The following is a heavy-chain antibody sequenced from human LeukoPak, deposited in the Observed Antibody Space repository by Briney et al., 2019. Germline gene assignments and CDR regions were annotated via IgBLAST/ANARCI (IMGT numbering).Heavy chain of an antibody. J-gene: IGHJ4*02. V-gene: IGHV1-69*04. CDR2: IIPILNIT. CDR1: GGTFSSYA. D-gene: IGHD6-13*01. Sequence: SVKVSCKASGGTFSSYAISWVRQAPGQGLEWMGRIIPILNITDYAQKFQGRVTITADKSTTTAFMEVSSLRSEDTAVYYCARVTVDSISWYHYFDRWGQGTLVTVSS. CDR3: ARVTVDSISWYHYFDR.